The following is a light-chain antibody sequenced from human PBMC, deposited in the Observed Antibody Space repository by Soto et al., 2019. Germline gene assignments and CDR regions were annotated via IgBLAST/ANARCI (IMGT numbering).Light chain of an antibody. CDR2: GAS. V-gene: IGKV3-15*01. J-gene: IGKJ5*01. CDR1: QTIGSN. Sequence: EVVMTQSPATLSVSPGERATLSCRASQTIGSNLAWYQQKPGQAARLLIYGASTRATGVPARFSGSGSGTEFTLTVSSLQSEDFAVYYCQQYNNWPITFGQGTRLEIK. CDR3: QQYNNWPIT.